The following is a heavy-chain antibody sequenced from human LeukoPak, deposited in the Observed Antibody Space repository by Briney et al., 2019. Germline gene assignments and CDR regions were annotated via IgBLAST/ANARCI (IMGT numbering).Heavy chain of an antibody. V-gene: IGHV4-30-2*01. D-gene: IGHD2-15*01. CDR3: ARDLWAARNAFDI. J-gene: IGHJ3*02. Sequence: SQTLSLTCAVSGGSISSGGYSWSWIRQPPGKGLEWIGYIYHSGSTYYNPSLKSRVTISVDRSKNQFSLKLSSETAADTAVYYCARDLWAARNAFDIWGQGTMVTVSS. CDR1: GGSISSGGYS. CDR2: IYHSGST.